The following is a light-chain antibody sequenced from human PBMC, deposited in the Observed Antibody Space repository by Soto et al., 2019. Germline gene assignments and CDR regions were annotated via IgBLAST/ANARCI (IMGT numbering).Light chain of an antibody. CDR1: SSNIGSYT. Sequence: QSVLTQPPSASGTPGQRVTISCSGSSSNIGSYTVNWYQQLPGTAPKLLIYNNNQRPSGVPDRFSGSKSGTSASLAISGRQSEDESDYSCAAWDDSLNAVVFGGGTKLTVL. CDR3: AAWDDSLNAVV. CDR2: NNN. V-gene: IGLV1-44*01. J-gene: IGLJ2*01.